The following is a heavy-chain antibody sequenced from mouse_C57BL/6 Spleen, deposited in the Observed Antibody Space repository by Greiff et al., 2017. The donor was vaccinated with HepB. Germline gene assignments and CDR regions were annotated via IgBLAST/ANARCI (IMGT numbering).Heavy chain of an antibody. CDR2: IDPEDGGT. CDR3: ARSIYYDYLSFAY. J-gene: IGHJ3*01. CDR1: GFNIKDYY. V-gene: IGHV14-2*01. D-gene: IGHD2-4*01. Sequence: EVQLQQSGAELVKPGASVKLSCTASGFNIKDYYMHWVKQRTEQGLEWIGRIDPEDGGTKYAPKFQGKATLTAVTSSNTAYLQLSSLTSEDTAVYYCARSIYYDYLSFAYWGQGTLVTVAA.